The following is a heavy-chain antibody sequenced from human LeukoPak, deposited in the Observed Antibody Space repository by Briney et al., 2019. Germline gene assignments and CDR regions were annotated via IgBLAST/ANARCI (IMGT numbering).Heavy chain of an antibody. J-gene: IGHJ4*02. V-gene: IGHV3-43*02. Sequence: GGSLRLSCVASGLPIADFAMHWVRQAPGKGLEWVSLISGDGVSTFYADSVKGRFSISRDNSKNSLYLEMNSLRTEDAAMYYGAKESGKFDYWGQGTLVDVSS. CDR2: ISGDGVST. CDR3: AKESGKFDY. CDR1: GLPIADFA.